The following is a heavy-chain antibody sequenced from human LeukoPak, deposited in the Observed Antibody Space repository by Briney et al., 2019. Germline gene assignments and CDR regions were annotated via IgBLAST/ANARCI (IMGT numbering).Heavy chain of an antibody. Sequence: SETLSLTCTVSGGSISSYYWSWFRQPPGKGLEWIGYIYYSGNTNYNSSLESRVTISVDTSKNQFSLRLNSVTAADTAVYYCVRGRAWFDPWGQGTLVTVSS. CDR2: IYYSGNT. D-gene: IGHD3-10*01. CDR1: GGSISSYY. V-gene: IGHV4-59*01. J-gene: IGHJ5*02. CDR3: VRGRAWFDP.